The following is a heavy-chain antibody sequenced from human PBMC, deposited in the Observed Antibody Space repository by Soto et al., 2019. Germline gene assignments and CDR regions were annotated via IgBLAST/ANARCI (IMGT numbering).Heavy chain of an antibody. J-gene: IGHJ5*01. V-gene: IGHV5-51*01. CDR1: GYSFTNYW. CDR3: TRPQSSGWYDF. CDR2: IYLGDSDT. Sequence: GESLKISCKGSGYSFTNYWIGWVRQMPGKGLEWMGTIYLGDSDTRYSPSFQGRVTISADKSISAAYLQWGSLKASDTATYYCTRPQSSGWYDFWGQGTLVTVSS. D-gene: IGHD3-22*01.